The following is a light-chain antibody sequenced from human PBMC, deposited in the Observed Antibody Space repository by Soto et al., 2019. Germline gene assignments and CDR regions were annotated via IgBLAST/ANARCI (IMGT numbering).Light chain of an antibody. Sequence: QAVVTQTPSVSGAPGQRVTISCTGSSSNIGAGYDVHWYQQLPGTAPKLLIYGNSNRPSGVPDRFSGSKSGTSASLAITGHQPEDEADYYCQSYDSSLSVVVFGGGTKVTVL. CDR2: GNS. CDR1: SSNIGAGYD. J-gene: IGLJ2*01. V-gene: IGLV1-40*01. CDR3: QSYDSSLSVVV.